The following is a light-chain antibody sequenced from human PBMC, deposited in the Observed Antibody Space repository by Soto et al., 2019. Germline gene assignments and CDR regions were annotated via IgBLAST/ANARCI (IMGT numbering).Light chain of an antibody. CDR1: QSVHIN. Sequence: EIVMTQSPATLSVSPGERATLSCRASQSVHINLAWYQQKPGQAPRLLIYGTSTRATGVPARFSGSGSGTECTLTISNLQSEDFAVYYCQQYNDWPPLTFGGGTKVAIK. J-gene: IGKJ4*01. CDR3: QQYNDWPPLT. CDR2: GTS. V-gene: IGKV3-15*01.